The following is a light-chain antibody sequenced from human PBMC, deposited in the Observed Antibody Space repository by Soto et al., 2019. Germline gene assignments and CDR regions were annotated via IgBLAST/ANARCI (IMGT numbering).Light chain of an antibody. CDR1: QTISSY. CDR2: ASS. CDR3: PQTYSSVWT. Sequence: DIQMTQSPSSLSASVGDRVTIACRASQTISSYLNWYQQKPGKAPKLLISASSSLQSGIPSRFSGSGSGTDFILSISSLQPEDVAIYYCPQTYSSVWTFGQGTNVEIK. V-gene: IGKV1-39*01. J-gene: IGKJ1*01.